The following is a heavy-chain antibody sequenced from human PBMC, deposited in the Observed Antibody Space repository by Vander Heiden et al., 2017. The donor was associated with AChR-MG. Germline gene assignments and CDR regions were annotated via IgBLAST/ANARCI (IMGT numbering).Heavy chain of an antibody. CDR1: GGPFSGYY. V-gene: IGHV4-34*01. D-gene: IGHD3-3*01. CDR2: INHSGST. J-gene: IGHJ4*02. Sequence: QVQLQQWGAGPLQPSETLSPTLAVYGGPFSGYYWSWIRQPPGKGLEWIGEINHSGSTNYNPSLKSRVTISVDTSKNQFSLKLSSVTAADTAVYYCARGRYYDFWSGYQGFDYWGQGTLVTVSS. CDR3: ARGRYYDFWSGYQGFDY.